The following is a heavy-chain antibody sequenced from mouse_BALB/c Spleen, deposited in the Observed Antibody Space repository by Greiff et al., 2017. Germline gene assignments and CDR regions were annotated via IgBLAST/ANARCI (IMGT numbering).Heavy chain of an antibody. CDR3: ARDHYDYDGWFAY. J-gene: IGHJ3*01. CDR2: IWAGGST. CDR1: GFSLTSYG. V-gene: IGHV2-9*02. Sequence: VKLQESGPGLVAPSQSLSITCTVSGFSLTSYGVHWVRQPPGKGLEWLGVIWAGGSTNYNSALMSRLSISKDNSKSQVFLKMNSLQTDDTAMYYCARDHYDYDGWFAYWGQGTLVTVSA. D-gene: IGHD2-4*01.